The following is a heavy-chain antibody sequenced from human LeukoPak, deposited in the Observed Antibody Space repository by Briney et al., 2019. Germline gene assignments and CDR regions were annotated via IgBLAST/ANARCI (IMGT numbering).Heavy chain of an antibody. J-gene: IGHJ4*02. CDR1: GYTVTSYG. D-gene: IGHD3-10*01. Sequence: EASVKVSCKASGYTVTSYGISWVRQAPGQRLEWMGWISAYNGNTNYAQKLQGRVTMTTDTSTSTAYMELRSLRSDDTAVYYCARSGLWGSGSYTYDYWGQGTLVTVSS. CDR2: ISAYNGNT. V-gene: IGHV1-18*04. CDR3: ARSGLWGSGSYTYDY.